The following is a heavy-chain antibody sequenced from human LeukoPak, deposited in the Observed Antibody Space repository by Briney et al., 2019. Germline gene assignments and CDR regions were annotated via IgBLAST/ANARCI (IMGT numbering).Heavy chain of an antibody. J-gene: IGHJ3*02. CDR3: AKRGGDTDAFDI. CDR1: GLTFDDYA. D-gene: IGHD3-16*01. V-gene: IGHV3-9*01. CDR2: ISWNSGSI. Sequence: PGGSLRLSCAASGLTFDDYAMHWVRQAPGKGLEWVSGISWNSGSIGYADSVKGRFTISRDNAKNSLYLQMNSLRAEDTALYYCAKRGGDTDAFDIWGQGTMVTVSS.